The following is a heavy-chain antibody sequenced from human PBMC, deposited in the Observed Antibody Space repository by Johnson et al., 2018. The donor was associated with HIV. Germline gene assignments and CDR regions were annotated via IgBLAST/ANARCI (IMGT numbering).Heavy chain of an antibody. Sequence: QVQLVESGGGVVQPGRSLRLSCAASGFTFSSYAMHWVRQAPGKGLEWVAVISYDGSNKYYADSVKGRFTISRDNSKNTLYLQMNSLRAEDTAVYYCASPYSADAFEIWGQGTMVTVSS. CDR3: ASPYSADAFEI. D-gene: IGHD5-18*01. J-gene: IGHJ3*02. CDR1: GFTFSSYA. CDR2: ISYDGSNK. V-gene: IGHV3-30*04.